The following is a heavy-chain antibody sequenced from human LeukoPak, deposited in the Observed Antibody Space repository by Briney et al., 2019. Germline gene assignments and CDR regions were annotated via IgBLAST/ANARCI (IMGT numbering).Heavy chain of an antibody. D-gene: IGHD6-13*01. Sequence: GGSLRLSCAASGFTFSSYAMHWVRQAPGKGLEWVAVISYDGSNKYYADSVKGRFTISRDNSKNTLYLQMNSLRAEDTAVYYCARGKLDSSSWYFDYWGQGTLVTVSS. J-gene: IGHJ4*02. CDR2: ISYDGSNK. CDR1: GFTFSSYA. V-gene: IGHV3-30-3*01. CDR3: ARGKLDSSSWYFDY.